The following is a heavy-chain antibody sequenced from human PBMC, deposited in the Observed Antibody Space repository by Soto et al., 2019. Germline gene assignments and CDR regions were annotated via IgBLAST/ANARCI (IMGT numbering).Heavy chain of an antibody. CDR2: IIPIFGTA. CDR3: AKTALYGGAFDY. Sequence: QVQLVQSGAEVKKPGSSVKVSCKASGGTFSSYVISWVQQAPGQGLEWMGGIIPIFGTANYAQKFQGRVTITADESTSTAYMELSSLRSEDTAVYYCAKTALYGGAFDYWGQGTLVTVSS. D-gene: IGHD4-17*01. CDR1: GGTFSSYV. V-gene: IGHV1-69*12. J-gene: IGHJ4*02.